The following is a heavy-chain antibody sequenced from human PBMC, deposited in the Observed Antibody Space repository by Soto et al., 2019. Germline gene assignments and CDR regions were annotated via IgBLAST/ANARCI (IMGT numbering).Heavy chain of an antibody. CDR1: GGTFSNYA. CDR3: ARMAVANIRDAFDI. V-gene: IGHV1-69*01. CDR2: AIPVYGST. D-gene: IGHD2-15*01. Sequence: QVQLVQSGAEVKKPGTSVKVSCEVSGGTFSNYAITWVRQAPGQGLEWLGGAIPVYGSTNYAQKFQGRVTITAGESATTAFMELSSLRSDDTAVYYCARMAVANIRDAFDIWGQGTLVTVS. J-gene: IGHJ3*02.